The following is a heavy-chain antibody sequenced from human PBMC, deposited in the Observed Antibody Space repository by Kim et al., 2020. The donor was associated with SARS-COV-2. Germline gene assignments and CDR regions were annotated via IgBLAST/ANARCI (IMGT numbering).Heavy chain of an antibody. CDR2: IKQDGSEK. V-gene: IGHV3-7*03. CDR1: GFTFSTYW. CDR3: VRGRGFDP. Sequence: GGSLRLSCAASGFTFSTYWMTWVRQAPGKGLEWVANIKQDGSEKYYVDSVKGRFTISRDNAKNSLYLQMNSLRVEDTALYYCVRGRGFDPWGQGTLVTVS. J-gene: IGHJ5*02.